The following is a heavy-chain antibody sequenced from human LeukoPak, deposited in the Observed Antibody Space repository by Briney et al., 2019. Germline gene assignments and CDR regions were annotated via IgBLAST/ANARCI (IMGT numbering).Heavy chain of an antibody. CDR2: IYSGTT. CDR3: ARRAGAYSHPYDY. CDR1: GFSVSDNS. D-gene: IGHD4/OR15-4a*01. J-gene: IGHJ4*02. V-gene: IGHV3-53*01. Sequence: GGSLRLSCTVSGFSVSDNSMSWVRQAPGKGLEWVSFIYSGTTHYSDSVQGRLTISRDNSKNTLYLQMNSLRAEDTAVYYCARRAGAYSHPYDYWGQGTLVTVSS.